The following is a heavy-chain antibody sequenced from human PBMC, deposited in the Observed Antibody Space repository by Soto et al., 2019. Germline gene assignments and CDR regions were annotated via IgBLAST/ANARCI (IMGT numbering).Heavy chain of an antibody. Sequence: QVQLQESGPGLVKPSQTLSLTCTVSGRSISSGGYCWSGIRQHPGKGLEWIGYTKYSGSTYYNPSLKRRVTISVDTSKNQFYLKLSSVTAADTAVYYCARDYGGAWYFDLWGRGTLVTVSS. D-gene: IGHD3-16*01. CDR2: TKYSGST. CDR3: ARDYGGAWYFDL. J-gene: IGHJ2*01. CDR1: GRSISSGGYC. V-gene: IGHV4-31*03.